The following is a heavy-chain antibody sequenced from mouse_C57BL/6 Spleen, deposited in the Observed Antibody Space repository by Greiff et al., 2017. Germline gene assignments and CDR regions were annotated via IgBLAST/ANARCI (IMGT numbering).Heavy chain of an antibody. CDR3: ARYYYGTFDY. D-gene: IGHD1-1*01. CDR1: GYTFTSYW. CDR2: IYPSDSET. J-gene: IGHJ2*01. Sequence: VQLQQPGAELVRPGSSVKLSCKASGYTFTSYWMDWVKQRPGQGLEWIGNIYPSDSETHYNQKFKDKATLTVDKSSSTAYMQLSSLTSEDSAVYYCARYYYGTFDYWGQGTTLTVSS. V-gene: IGHV1-61*01.